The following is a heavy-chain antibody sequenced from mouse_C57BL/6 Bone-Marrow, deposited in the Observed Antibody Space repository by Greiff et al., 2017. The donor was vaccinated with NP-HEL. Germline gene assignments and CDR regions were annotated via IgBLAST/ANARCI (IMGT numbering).Heavy chain of an antibody. CDR2: INPGSGGT. D-gene: IGHD1-1*01. Sequence: QVQLQQSGAELVRPGTSVKVSCKASGYAFTNYLIEWVKQRPGQGLEWIGVINPGSGGTNYNEKFKGKATLTADKSSSTAYMQLSSLTSEDSAVYFCARDYYGSSYVHWYFDVWGTGTTVTVSS. CDR3: ARDYYGSSYVHWYFDV. J-gene: IGHJ1*03. CDR1: GYAFTNYL. V-gene: IGHV1-54*01.